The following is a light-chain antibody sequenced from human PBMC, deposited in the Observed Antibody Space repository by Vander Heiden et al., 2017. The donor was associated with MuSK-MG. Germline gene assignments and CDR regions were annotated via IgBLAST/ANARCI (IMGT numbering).Light chain of an antibody. CDR3: QYSDSSLSGDV. CDR2: WNN. Sequence: QSVLTPPPSVSGAPGQRITISCTGSSSNIGAGDGVHWYQQLPGTDPKRLSDWNNNRPSGVPDRFAGYKACNSAYREINGLQAEYEADDACQYSDSSLSGDVCGTGTKVTVL. CDR1: SSNIGAGDG. V-gene: IGLV1-40*01. J-gene: IGLJ1*01.